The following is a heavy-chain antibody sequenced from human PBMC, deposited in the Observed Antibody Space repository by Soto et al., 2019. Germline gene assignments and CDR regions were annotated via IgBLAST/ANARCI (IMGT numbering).Heavy chain of an antibody. CDR2: IIPIFGTA. CDR3: AINGIVVVPAAIGSYGMDV. CDR1: GGTFSSYA. Sequence: QVQLVQSGAEVKKPGSSVKVSCKASGGTFSSYAISWVRQAPGQGLEWMGGIIPIFGTANYAQKFQGRVTITADESTSTAYMELSSLRSEDTAVYYGAINGIVVVPAAIGSYGMDVWGQGTTVTVSS. V-gene: IGHV1-69*01. J-gene: IGHJ6*02. D-gene: IGHD2-2*02.